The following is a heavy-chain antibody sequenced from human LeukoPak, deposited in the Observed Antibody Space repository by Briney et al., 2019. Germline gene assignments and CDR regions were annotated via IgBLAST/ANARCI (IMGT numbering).Heavy chain of an antibody. Sequence: GGSLRLSCAASGFTFSSYSMNWVRQAPGKGLEWVSSISSSSSYIYYADSVKGRFTIPRDNAKNSLYLQMNSLRAEDTAVYYCARDSRIVVGGGFDLWGRGTLVTVSS. J-gene: IGHJ2*01. CDR2: ISSSSSYI. CDR1: GFTFSSYS. CDR3: ARDSRIVVGGGFDL. D-gene: IGHD3-22*01. V-gene: IGHV3-21*01.